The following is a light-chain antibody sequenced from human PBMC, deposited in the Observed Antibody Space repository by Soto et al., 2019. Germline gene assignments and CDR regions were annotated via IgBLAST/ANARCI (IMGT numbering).Light chain of an antibody. CDR3: QQSCTTPHT. CDR1: QSISNY. CDR2: AAS. V-gene: IGKV1-39*01. J-gene: IGKJ2*01. Sequence: DIQMTQSPSSLSASVGDRVTITCRASQSISNYLNWYQQKPGKAPKLLIYAASSLQSGVPSRFSGSASGTDFTLTISSLQPEDFATYYCQQSCTTPHTFGLGTKVDIK.